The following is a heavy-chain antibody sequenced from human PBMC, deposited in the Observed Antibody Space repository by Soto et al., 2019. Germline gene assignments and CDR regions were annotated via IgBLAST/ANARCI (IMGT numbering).Heavy chain of an antibody. D-gene: IGHD2-21*02. J-gene: IGHJ6*02. V-gene: IGHV2-5*02. CDR3: VHSRCGGDCLQSSSSNYYYGMDV. CDR2: IYWDDDK. Sequence: QITLKESGPTLVKPTQTLTLTCTFSGFSLSTGGMGVGWIRQPPGKALEWLALIYWDDDKRYSPSLKSRLTIAKDTSKHQVVLTLTNMDPVDTATYYCVHSRCGGDCLQSSSSNYYYGMDVWGQGTTVTVSS. CDR1: GFSLSTGGMG.